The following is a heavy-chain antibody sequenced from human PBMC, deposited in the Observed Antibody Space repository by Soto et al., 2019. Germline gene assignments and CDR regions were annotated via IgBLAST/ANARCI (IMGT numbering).Heavy chain of an antibody. CDR1: GGSFSAYY. Sequence: SETLSLTCGVYGGSFSAYYWNWIRQPPGKGLEWIGEIHHSGSTNYNPSLKSRVTISVDTSKNQFSLKLSSVTAADTAVYYFARVDYGRRGSYYGMDVWGQGTTVT. CDR3: ARVDYGRRGSYYGMDV. D-gene: IGHD4-17*01. CDR2: IHHSGST. V-gene: IGHV4-34*01. J-gene: IGHJ6*02.